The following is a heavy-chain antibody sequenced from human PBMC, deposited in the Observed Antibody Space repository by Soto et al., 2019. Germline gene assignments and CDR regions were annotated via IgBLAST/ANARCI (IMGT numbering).Heavy chain of an antibody. D-gene: IGHD6-19*01. J-gene: IGHJ4*02. CDR1: GFTFDDYS. Sequence: GGSLRLSCAASGFTFDDYSMHWVRQAPGKGLEWVSRISWDGGSTYYADSVKGRFTLSRDNSKNSLYLQMNSLRTEDTALYYCAKGDSSGWHHFDYWGQGTLVTVSS. V-gene: IGHV3-43*01. CDR3: AKGDSSGWHHFDY. CDR2: ISWDGGST.